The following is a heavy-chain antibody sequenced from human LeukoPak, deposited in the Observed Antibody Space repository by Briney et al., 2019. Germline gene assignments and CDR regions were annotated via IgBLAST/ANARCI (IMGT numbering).Heavy chain of an antibody. CDR2: IYYSGST. CDR1: GGSISSYY. CDR3: ARGATGPNWFDP. Sequence: SETLSLTCTVAGGSISSYYWSWIRQPPGKGLEWIGYIYYSGSTNYNPSLKSRVTISVATSKNQFPLKLRSVTAADTAVYYCARGATGPNWFDPWGQGTLVTVSS. D-gene: IGHD3-9*01. V-gene: IGHV4-59*01. J-gene: IGHJ5*02.